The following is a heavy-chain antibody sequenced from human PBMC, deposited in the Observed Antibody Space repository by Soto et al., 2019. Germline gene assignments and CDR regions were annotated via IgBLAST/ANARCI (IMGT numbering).Heavy chain of an antibody. CDR2: IYYSGST. CDR3: ARDRIMITFGGVIPLEWFDP. CDR1: GGSISSSSYY. J-gene: IGHJ5*02. D-gene: IGHD3-16*02. Sequence: QLQLQESGPGLVKPSETLSLTCTVSGGSISSSSYYWGWIRQPPGKGLEWIGSIYYSGSTYYNPSLKSRVTISVDTSKNHFSLKLSSVTAADTAVYYCARDRIMITFGGVIPLEWFDPWGQGTLVTVSS. V-gene: IGHV4-39*02.